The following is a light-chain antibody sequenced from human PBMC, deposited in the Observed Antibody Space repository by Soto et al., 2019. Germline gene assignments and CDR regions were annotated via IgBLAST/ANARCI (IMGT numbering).Light chain of an antibody. V-gene: IGLV2-14*01. CDR3: SSYTSSG. CDR2: DVN. Sequence: QSALTQPASVSGSPGQSITISCTGTSSDVGGYNYVSWYQQHKGKAPKLMIYDVNNRPSGVSNRFSGSKSGNTASLTISGLQAEDEADYYCSSYTSSGFGTGTKVTVL. CDR1: SSDVGGYNY. J-gene: IGLJ1*01.